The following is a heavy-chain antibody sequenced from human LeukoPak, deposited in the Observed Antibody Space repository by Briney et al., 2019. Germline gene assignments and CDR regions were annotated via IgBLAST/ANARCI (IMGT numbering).Heavy chain of an antibody. V-gene: IGHV3-7*01. CDR1: GFTFSSYG. J-gene: IGHJ4*02. CDR3: AREEIAVSGSEGDFFDY. CDR2: IKQDGSKK. D-gene: IGHD6-19*01. Sequence: GGSLRLSCAASGFTFSSYGMHWVRQAPGKGLEWVANIKQDGSKKYYVDSVKGRFTISRDNAKNSLYLQMNSLRAEDTAVYYCAREEIAVSGSEGDFFDYWGQGILVIVSS.